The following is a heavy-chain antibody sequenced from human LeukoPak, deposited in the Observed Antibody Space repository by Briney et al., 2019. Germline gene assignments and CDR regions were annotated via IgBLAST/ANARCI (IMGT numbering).Heavy chain of an antibody. CDR2: IYTSGST. D-gene: IGHD1-26*01. J-gene: IGHJ3*02. CDR3: ARPRLGAKPFDAFDI. V-gene: IGHV4-61*02. Sequence: SETLSLTCTVSGGSISSGSYYWSWIRQPAGKGLEWIGRIYTSGSTNYNPSPKSRVTISVDTSKNQFSLKLSSVTAADTAVYYCARPRLGAKPFDAFDIWGQGTMVTVSS. CDR1: GGSISSGSYY.